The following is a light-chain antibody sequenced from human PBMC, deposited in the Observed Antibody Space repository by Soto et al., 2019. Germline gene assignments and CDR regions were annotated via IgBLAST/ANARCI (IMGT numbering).Light chain of an antibody. J-gene: IGLJ2*01. CDR1: SSNIGTNT. V-gene: IGLV1-44*01. CDR2: SNN. Sequence: QSVLTQPPSASGTPGQRVTISCSGSSSNIGTNTVIWYQQLPGTAPKLLIYSNNQRPSGVPDRFSGSKSSTSASLAIRGLHSEDEDDYYCASWDGSIVVFGGGTKLTVL. CDR3: ASWDGSIVV.